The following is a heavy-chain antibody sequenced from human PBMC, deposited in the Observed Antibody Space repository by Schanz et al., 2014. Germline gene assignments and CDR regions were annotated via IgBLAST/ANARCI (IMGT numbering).Heavy chain of an antibody. Sequence: EVHLLESGGGLVQPGGSLRLSCSASGFTFSTYAMSWARQTPGRGLEWVSLVSASGGGPFYADSVKGRFTISRDNSRNTVYLQMSSLRAEDTAVYYCVKDDRGDVVVVAANYWGQGAQVIVSS. CDR2: VSASGGGP. CDR3: VKDDRGDVVVVAANY. V-gene: IGHV3-23*01. D-gene: IGHD2-15*01. CDR1: GFTFSTYA. J-gene: IGHJ4*02.